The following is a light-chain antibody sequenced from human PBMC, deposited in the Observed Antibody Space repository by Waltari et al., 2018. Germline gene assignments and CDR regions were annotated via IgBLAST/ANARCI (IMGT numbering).Light chain of an antibody. V-gene: IGKV1-39*01. J-gene: IGKJ2*01. CDR1: QRISSH. CDR3: QQSYSTPPYI. Sequence: DIQMTQYPSSLSASVGDRVTITCRASQRISSHLNWYQQKPGKAPNLLIYAASSLQSGVTSRFSGSVSVTEFTLTISSLQPEDFSTYYCQQSYSTPPYIFGQGTKLEIK. CDR2: AAS.